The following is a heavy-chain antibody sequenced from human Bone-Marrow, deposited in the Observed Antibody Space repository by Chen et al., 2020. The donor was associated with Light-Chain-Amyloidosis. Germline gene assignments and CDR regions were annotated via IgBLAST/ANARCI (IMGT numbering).Heavy chain of an antibody. V-gene: IGHV3-53*02. CDR3: AKDISYDDILPGYPADAFDI. Sequence: EVQLVETGGGLIQPGGSLRLSCAASGFTVSSNYISWVRRAPGKGLEWVSVIYSGGSTYYADSVKGRFTISRDNSKNALFLQMNSLRAEDTAVYYCAKDISYDDILPGYPADAFDIWGQGTMVTVSS. CDR2: IYSGGST. D-gene: IGHD3-9*01. J-gene: IGHJ3*02. CDR1: GFTVSSNY.